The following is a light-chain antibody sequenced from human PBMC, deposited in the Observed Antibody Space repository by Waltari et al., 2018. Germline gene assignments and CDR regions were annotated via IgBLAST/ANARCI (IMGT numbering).Light chain of an antibody. J-gene: IGKJ1*01. CDR2: TAS. V-gene: IGKV1-12*01. CDR1: QGIGTW. CDR3: QQSHSFPWT. Sequence: DIQMTQSPSSLSASVGNRLPITCRASQGIGTWLAWYQQKPGKAPRLLIYTASGLRDGVPSRFSGSGSGTDFTLTINSLQPEDFAIYYCQQSHSFPWTFGQGTRVDIK.